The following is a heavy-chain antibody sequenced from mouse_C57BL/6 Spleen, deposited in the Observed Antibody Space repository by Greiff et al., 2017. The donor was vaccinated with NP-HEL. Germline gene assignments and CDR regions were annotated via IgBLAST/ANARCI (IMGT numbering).Heavy chain of an antibody. Sequence: VQLQQSGAELVMPGASVKLSCKASGYTFTSYWMHWVKQRPGQGLEWIGEIDPSDSYTNYNQKFKGKSTLTVDKSSSTAYMQLSSLTSEDSAVYYCAREGELGRNYAMDYWGQGTSVTVSS. J-gene: IGHJ4*01. CDR2: IDPSDSYT. D-gene: IGHD4-1*01. CDR3: AREGELGRNYAMDY. CDR1: GYTFTSYW. V-gene: IGHV1-69*01.